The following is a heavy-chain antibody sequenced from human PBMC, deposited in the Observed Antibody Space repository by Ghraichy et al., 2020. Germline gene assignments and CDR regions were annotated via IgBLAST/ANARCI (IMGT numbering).Heavy chain of an antibody. Sequence: LSLTCAASGLNFDDHAMHWVRQTPGKGLEWVSLISGDADSTFYADSVKGRFTISRDNSKNSLYLQMNSLTTEDTALYYCAKDKHSGYDDIYYYYGMDVWGQGTTVTVSS. CDR1: GLNFDDHA. CDR2: ISGDADST. CDR3: AKDKHSGYDDIYYYYGMDV. D-gene: IGHD5-12*01. J-gene: IGHJ6*02. V-gene: IGHV3-43*02.